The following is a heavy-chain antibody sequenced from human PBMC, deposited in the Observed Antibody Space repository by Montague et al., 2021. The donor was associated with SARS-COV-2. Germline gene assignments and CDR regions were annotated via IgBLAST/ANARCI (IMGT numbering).Heavy chain of an antibody. Sequence: SLRLSCAASGFTFSSYAMRWVRQAPGKGLEWVAVISYDGSNKYYVDSVKGRFTISRDNSKNTLYLQMNSLRAEDTAVYYCARGYSGSYYTYFDSWGQGTRITVSS. D-gene: IGHD1-26*01. CDR2: ISYDGSNK. CDR1: GFTFSSYA. V-gene: IGHV3-30*04. CDR3: ARGYSGSYYTYFDS. J-gene: IGHJ4*02.